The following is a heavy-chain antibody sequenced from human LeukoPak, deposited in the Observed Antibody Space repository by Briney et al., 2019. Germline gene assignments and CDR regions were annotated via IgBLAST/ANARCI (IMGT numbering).Heavy chain of an antibody. V-gene: IGHV3-48*03. CDR3: AKAPYYYDSSLGFDY. J-gene: IGHJ4*02. Sequence: SGGSLRLSCAASGFTFSSYEMNWVRQAPGKGLEWVSYISSSGSTIYYADSVKGRFTISRDNAKNSLYLQMNSLRAEDTAVYYCAKAPYYYDSSLGFDYWSQGTLVTVSS. D-gene: IGHD3-22*01. CDR2: ISSSGSTI. CDR1: GFTFSSYE.